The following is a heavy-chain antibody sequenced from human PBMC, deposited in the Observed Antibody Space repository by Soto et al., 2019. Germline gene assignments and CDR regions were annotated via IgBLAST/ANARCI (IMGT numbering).Heavy chain of an antibody. D-gene: IGHD4-4*01. CDR1: GFPFLTYS. Sequence: PGGSLRLSSPASGFPFLTYSRTGCRQAAEKGLEWVSSVGGSGDGTYYADSVKGRFTISRDNSKNTLYLQMNSLRAEDTAIYYCAKAREVTVVRISLVQWGQGTLVTVSS. CDR2: VGGSGDGT. CDR3: AKAREVTVVRISLVQ. J-gene: IGHJ4*02. V-gene: IGHV3-23*01.